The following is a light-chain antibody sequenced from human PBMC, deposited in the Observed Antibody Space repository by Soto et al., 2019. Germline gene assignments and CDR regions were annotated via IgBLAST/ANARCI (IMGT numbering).Light chain of an antibody. V-gene: IGKV3-20*01. J-gene: IGKJ1*01. CDR2: DAS. CDR1: QSVAGSY. CDR3: QQYGSSPRT. Sequence: EIVLTQSPGTLSLSPGERATLSCRASQSVAGSYLAWYQQIPGLAPRLLIYDASSRATGIPDRFSGSGSGTDFTLTISRLEPEDFAVYYCQQYGSSPRTFGQGTKVEIK.